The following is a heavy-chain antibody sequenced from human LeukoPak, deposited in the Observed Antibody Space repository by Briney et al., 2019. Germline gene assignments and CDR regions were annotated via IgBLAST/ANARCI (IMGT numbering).Heavy chain of an antibody. D-gene: IGHD4-17*01. CDR2: ITWDGGYT. CDR3: AMGRGRYTVTTRPLDY. J-gene: IGHJ4*02. Sequence: GGSLRLSCAASGFTFDDYSMHWVRQAPGKGLEWVSLITWDGGYTSYADSVKGRFTISRDNSKNTLYLQMNSLRAEDTAVYYCAMGRGRYTVTTRPLDYWGQGTLVTVSS. CDR1: GFTFDDYS. V-gene: IGHV3-43*01.